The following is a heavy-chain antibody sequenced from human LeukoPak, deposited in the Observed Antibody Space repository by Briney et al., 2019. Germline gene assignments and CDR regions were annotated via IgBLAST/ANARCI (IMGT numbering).Heavy chain of an antibody. D-gene: IGHD5-24*01. Sequence: SGGSLRLSCVVSGFNFDNFAMHWVRQPLGKGLEWVAVISHDGRTKYYADSMKGRITFSRDNSKNTLFLQMNNLRSEDTAVYFCARPSPPGDGYNPPDHWGRGTLVTVSS. V-gene: IGHV3-30*04. CDR3: ARPSPPGDGYNPPDH. J-gene: IGHJ4*02. CDR2: ISHDGRTK. CDR1: GFNFDNFA.